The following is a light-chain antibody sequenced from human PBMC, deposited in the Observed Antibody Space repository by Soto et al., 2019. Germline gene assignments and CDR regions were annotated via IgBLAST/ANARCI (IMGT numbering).Light chain of an antibody. Sequence: EIVLTQSPGTLSLSPGERATLSCRASQSVSSKYLAWYQQKPGQAPRVLIYGTSIRASGVPERFSGGGSGTDFTLTITRLEPEDFAVYYCQQYVTSSWTFGQGTKVEIK. CDR3: QQYVTSSWT. CDR1: QSVSSKY. CDR2: GTS. V-gene: IGKV3-20*01. J-gene: IGKJ1*01.